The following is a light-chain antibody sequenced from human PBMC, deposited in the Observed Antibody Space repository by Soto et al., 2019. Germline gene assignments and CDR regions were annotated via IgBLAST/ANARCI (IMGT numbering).Light chain of an antibody. CDR2: TTN. CDR1: SSNIGTSS. Sequence: QSALTQPHSESGTPGQRVTISCSGSSSNIGTSSVHWFQQLPGTAPKLLISTTNQRPSGVPERFSGSESGTSASLAISGLQSEDEADYYCAAWDDSLNGHVFGTGTKVTVL. CDR3: AAWDDSLNGHV. V-gene: IGLV1-44*01. J-gene: IGLJ1*01.